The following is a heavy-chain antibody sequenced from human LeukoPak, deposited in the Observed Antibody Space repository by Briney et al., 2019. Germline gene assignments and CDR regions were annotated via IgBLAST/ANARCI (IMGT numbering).Heavy chain of an antibody. Sequence: GSLRLSCAASGFTFSSYGMHWVRQAPGKGLEWVAFIRYDGSNKYYADSVKGRFTISRDNSKNTLYLQMNSLRAEDTAVYYCARVYRRYFDYWGQGTLVTVSS. V-gene: IGHV3-30*02. CDR3: ARVYRRYFDY. CDR1: GFTFSSYG. J-gene: IGHJ4*02. CDR2: IRYDGSNK. D-gene: IGHD1-14*01.